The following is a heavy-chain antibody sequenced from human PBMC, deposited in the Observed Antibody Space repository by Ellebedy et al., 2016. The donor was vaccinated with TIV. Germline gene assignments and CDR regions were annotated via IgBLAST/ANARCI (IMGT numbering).Heavy chain of an antibody. V-gene: IGHV3-74*01. J-gene: IGHJ4*02. CDR2: INSDGSST. Sequence: GESLKISCAASGFTFSSYWMHWVRQAPGKGLVWVSRINSDGSSTSYADSVKGRFTISRDNAKNTLYLQMNSLRAEDTAVYYCARGDRAGTARLVDYWGRGTLVTVSS. CDR1: GFTFSSYW. D-gene: IGHD1-7*01. CDR3: ARGDRAGTARLVDY.